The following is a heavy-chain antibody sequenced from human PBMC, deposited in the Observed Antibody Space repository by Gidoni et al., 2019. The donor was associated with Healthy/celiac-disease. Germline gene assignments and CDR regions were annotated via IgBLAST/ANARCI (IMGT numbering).Heavy chain of an antibody. D-gene: IGHD6-19*01. Sequence: VQLVESGGGLVKLGGSLSLSCAASGFTFSSYTMSCVRQAPGKGLACVSSISSSNTYIYYADSGKGRFTISRDNAKNSLYLQMNSLRAEDTAVYYCARDQWLGKDVWGQGTTVTVSS. CDR2: ISSSNTYI. J-gene: IGHJ6*02. CDR3: ARDQWLGKDV. CDR1: GFTFSSYT. V-gene: IGHV3-21*01.